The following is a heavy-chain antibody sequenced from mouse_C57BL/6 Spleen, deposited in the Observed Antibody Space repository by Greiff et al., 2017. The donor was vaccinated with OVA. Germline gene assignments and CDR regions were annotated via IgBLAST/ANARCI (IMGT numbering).Heavy chain of an antibody. Sequence: QVQLQQSGAELAKPGASVKLSCKASGYTFTSYWMHWVKQRPGQGLEWIGYINPSSGYTKYNQKFKDQATLTADKSSSTAYMQLSSLTYEDSAVYYCARSDGYHSSYYAMDYWGQGTSVTVSS. J-gene: IGHJ4*01. CDR2: INPSSGYT. CDR3: ARSDGYHSSYYAMDY. D-gene: IGHD2-3*01. CDR1: GYTFTSYW. V-gene: IGHV1-7*01.